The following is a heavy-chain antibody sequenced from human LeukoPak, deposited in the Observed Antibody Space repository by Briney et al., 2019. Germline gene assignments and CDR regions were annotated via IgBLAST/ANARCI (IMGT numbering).Heavy chain of an antibody. CDR1: GFTFSIYW. CDR2: INSDGSST. CDR3: ARGAYCGGDCPLPNSLY. V-gene: IGHV3-74*01. J-gene: IGHJ4*02. D-gene: IGHD2-21*01. Sequence: PGGSLRLSCAASGFTFSIYWMHWLRQAPGEGLEWVSRINSDGSSTTYAHSVRGRFTISRDNAKNTLYLQLRRLRPEDTAVYYCARGAYCGGDCPLPNSLYWGQGTLVPVSS.